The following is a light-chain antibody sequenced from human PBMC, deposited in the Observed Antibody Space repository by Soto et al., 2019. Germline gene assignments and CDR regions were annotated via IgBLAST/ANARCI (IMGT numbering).Light chain of an antibody. CDR3: QQYGSSPGT. Sequence: ILLTQYQGTLSFSPGEGATLSCRASDSVASIYLAWYQQIPGQAPRLLIYGASSRATGIPDRFSGSASGTDFTLTIGRLEPEDFAVYYCQQYGSSPGTFGQVTNVDIK. CDR1: DSVASIY. CDR2: GAS. V-gene: IGKV3-20*01. J-gene: IGKJ1*01.